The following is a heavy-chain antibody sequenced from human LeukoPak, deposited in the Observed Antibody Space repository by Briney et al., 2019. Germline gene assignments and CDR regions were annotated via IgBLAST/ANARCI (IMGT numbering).Heavy chain of an antibody. V-gene: IGHV3-48*01. CDR3: ARVYGSGSVDFDY. D-gene: IGHD3-10*01. CDR1: GFTFSSYS. CDR2: ISSSSSTI. J-gene: IGHJ4*02. Sequence: GGSLRLSCAASGFTFSSYSMNWVRQAPGKGLEWVSYISSSSSTIYYADFVKGRFTISRDNSKNTLYLQMNSLRAEDTAVYYCARVYGSGSVDFDYWGQGTLVTVSS.